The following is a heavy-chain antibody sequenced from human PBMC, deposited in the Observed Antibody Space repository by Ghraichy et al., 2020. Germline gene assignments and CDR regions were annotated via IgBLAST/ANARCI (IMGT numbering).Heavy chain of an antibody. V-gene: IGHV4-34*01. Sequence: SETLSLTCAVYGGSFSGYYWSWIRQPPGKGLEWIGEINHSGSTNYNPSLKSRVTISVDTSKNQFSLKLSSVTAADTAVYYCARGLGLRGGGRHTVDPWGQGTLVTVSS. CDR3: ARGLGLRGGGRHTVDP. J-gene: IGHJ5*02. CDR1: GGSFSGYY. D-gene: IGHD3-10*01. CDR2: INHSGST.